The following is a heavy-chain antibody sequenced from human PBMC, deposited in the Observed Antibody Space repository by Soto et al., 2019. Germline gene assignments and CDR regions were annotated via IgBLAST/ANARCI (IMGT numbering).Heavy chain of an antibody. CDR1: GFTFSSYS. CDR3: ARWEDCSSTSCLDLHDY. Sequence: GGSLRLSCAASGFTFSSYSMNWVRQAPGKGLEWVSYISSSSSTIYYADSVKGRFTISRDNAKNSLYLQMNSLRAEDTAVYYCARWEDCSSTSCLDLHDYWGQGTLVTVSS. CDR2: ISSSSSTI. V-gene: IGHV3-48*01. J-gene: IGHJ4*02. D-gene: IGHD2-2*01.